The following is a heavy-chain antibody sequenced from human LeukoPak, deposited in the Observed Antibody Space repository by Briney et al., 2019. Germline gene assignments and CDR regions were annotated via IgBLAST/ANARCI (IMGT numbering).Heavy chain of an antibody. D-gene: IGHD6-19*01. V-gene: IGHV4-4*09. J-gene: IGHJ4*02. Sequence: SPTLSLTCTVSGDSISPHAWSWIRQPPGKGLEWIGYMYTSGSTNYNPSLSSRVTILVDTSKNQVSLKLSSVTAADTAVYYCAKGSGWYPIWDQGTLVIVSS. CDR3: AKGSGWYPI. CDR1: GDSISPHA. CDR2: MYTSGST.